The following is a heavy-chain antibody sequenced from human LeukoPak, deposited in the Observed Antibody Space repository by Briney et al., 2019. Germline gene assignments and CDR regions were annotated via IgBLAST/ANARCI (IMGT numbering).Heavy chain of an antibody. D-gene: IGHD6-19*01. Sequence: PGRSLRLSCAASGFTFSSYGMHWVRQAPGKGLEWVAVISYDGSNKYYADSVKGRFTISRDNSKNTLYLQMNSLRAEDTAVYYCAKDRSWMGVAGSIYWGQGTLVTVSS. V-gene: IGHV3-30*18. J-gene: IGHJ4*02. CDR3: AKDRSWMGVAGSIY. CDR2: ISYDGSNK. CDR1: GFTFSSYG.